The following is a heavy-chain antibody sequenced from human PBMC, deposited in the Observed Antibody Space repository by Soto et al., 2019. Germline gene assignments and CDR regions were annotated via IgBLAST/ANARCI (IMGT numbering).Heavy chain of an antibody. CDR1: EYTFTSYD. CDR3: ARGTRAKYYDILTGYSTKIYYYYMDV. V-gene: IGHV1-8*01. J-gene: IGHJ6*03. Sequence: ASVKVSCTASEYTFTSYDINWVRQATGQGLEWMGWMNPNSGNTGYAQKFQGRVTMTRNTSISTAYMELSSLRSEDTAVYYCARGTRAKYYDILTGYSTKIYYYYMDVWGKGTTVTVSS. CDR2: MNPNSGNT. D-gene: IGHD3-9*01.